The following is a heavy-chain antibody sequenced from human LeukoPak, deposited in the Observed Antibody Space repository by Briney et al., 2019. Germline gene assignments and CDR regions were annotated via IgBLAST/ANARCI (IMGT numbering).Heavy chain of an antibody. CDR2: ISTTGDTI. V-gene: IGHV3-11*01. CDR1: GFSFSAHY. CDR3: ARISGSFYDYFDY. Sequence: GGSLRLSCAVSGFSFSAHYMSWIRQAPGKGLEWTSYISTTGDTIYYADSVKGRFTISRDNAKNSLYLQMNSLRVDDTAVYYCARISGSFYDYFDYWGQGALVSVSS. D-gene: IGHD3-22*01. J-gene: IGHJ4*02.